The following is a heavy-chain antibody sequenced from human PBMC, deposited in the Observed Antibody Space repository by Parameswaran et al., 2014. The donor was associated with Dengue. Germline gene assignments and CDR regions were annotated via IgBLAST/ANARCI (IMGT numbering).Heavy chain of an antibody. Sequence: GGSLRLSCAASGFTFSSYSMNWVRQAPGKGLEWVSSISSSSSYIYYADSVKGRFTISRDNAKNSLYLQMNSLRAEDTAVYYCARPYSSGSVYFDYWGQGTLVTVSS. V-gene: IGHV3-21*01. CDR1: GFTFSSYS. CDR2: ISSSSSYI. J-gene: IGHJ4*02. CDR3: ARPYSSGSVYFDY. D-gene: IGHD6-19*01.